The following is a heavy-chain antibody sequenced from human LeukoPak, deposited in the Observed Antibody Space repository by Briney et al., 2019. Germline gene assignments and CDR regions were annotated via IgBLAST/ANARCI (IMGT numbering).Heavy chain of an antibody. CDR2: ISYRGST. V-gene: IGHV4-59*04. D-gene: IGHD3-3*01. CDR1: GFTFSDYS. CDR3: AKVLGDDLFDAFEI. Sequence: PGGSLRLSCAASGFTFSDYSMNWVRQAPGKGLEWIGTISYRGSTYYNPSLKSRVTMSKDTSKNHFSLKLSSVTVADVAVYYCAKVLGDDLFDAFEIWGQGRMVTVSS. J-gene: IGHJ3*02.